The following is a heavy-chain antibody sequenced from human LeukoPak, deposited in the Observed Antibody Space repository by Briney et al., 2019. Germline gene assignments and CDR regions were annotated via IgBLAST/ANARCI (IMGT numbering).Heavy chain of an antibody. CDR1: GGSISSSSYY. CDR2: IYYSGST. CDR3: ARLRSLGDSSSNYYYMDV. V-gene: IGHV4-39*01. Sequence: SETLSLTCTVSGGSISSSSYYWGWIRQPPGKGLEWIGSIYYSGSTHYNPSLKSRVTISVDTSKNQFSLKLSSVTAADTAVYYCARLRSLGDSSSNYYYMDVWGKGTTVTVSS. J-gene: IGHJ6*03. D-gene: IGHD6-13*01.